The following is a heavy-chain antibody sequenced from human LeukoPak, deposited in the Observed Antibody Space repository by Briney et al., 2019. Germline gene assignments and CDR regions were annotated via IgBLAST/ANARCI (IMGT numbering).Heavy chain of an antibody. CDR3: ARDLVGATRDAFDI. Sequence: QPGGSLRLSCAASGFTVSSNYMSWVRQAPGKGLEWVSVIYSGGSTYYADSVKGRFTISRDNSKNTLYLQMNSLRAEDTAVYYCARDLVGATRDAFDIWGQGTMVTVSS. CDR2: IYSGGST. CDR1: GFTVSSNY. V-gene: IGHV3-53*01. J-gene: IGHJ3*02. D-gene: IGHD1-26*01.